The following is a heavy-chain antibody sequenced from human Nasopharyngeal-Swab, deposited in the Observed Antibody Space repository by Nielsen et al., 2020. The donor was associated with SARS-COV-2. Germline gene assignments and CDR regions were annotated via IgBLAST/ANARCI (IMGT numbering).Heavy chain of an antibody. CDR3: ARDKKYSSSSFFYYYYMDV. CDR2: TRNKANSYTT. V-gene: IGHV3-72*01. J-gene: IGHJ6*03. D-gene: IGHD6-6*01. CDR1: GFTFSDHY. Sequence: GESLKISCAASGFTFSDHYMDWVRQAPGKGLEWVGRTRNKANSYTTEYAASVKGRFTISRDDSENSLYLQMNSLRAEDTAVYYCARDKKYSSSSFFYYYYMDVWGKGTTVTVSS.